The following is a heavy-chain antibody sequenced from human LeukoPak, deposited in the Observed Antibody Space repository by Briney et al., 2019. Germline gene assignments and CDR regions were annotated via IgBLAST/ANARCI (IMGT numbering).Heavy chain of an antibody. J-gene: IGHJ4*02. D-gene: IGHD3-10*01. Sequence: SPGGSLRLSCAASGFTFSSYSMNWVRQAPGKGLEWVSSISSSSSYIYYADSVKGRFTISRDNAKNSLYLQMNSLRAEDTAVYYCARDARLITMVRGANDYWGQGTLVTVSS. CDR3: ARDARLITMVRGANDY. CDR2: ISSSSSYI. V-gene: IGHV3-21*04. CDR1: GFTFSSYS.